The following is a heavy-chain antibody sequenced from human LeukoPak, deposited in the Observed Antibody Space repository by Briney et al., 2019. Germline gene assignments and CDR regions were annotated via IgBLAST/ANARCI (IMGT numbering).Heavy chain of an antibody. V-gene: IGHV4-4*07. J-gene: IGHJ5*02. Sequence: SETLSLTCSVSGVSRSSYYWSFIRQSAGTGLEWLGRIHTSGTTWYNPSLKSRVTLSVDASKNQFSLGLTSVTAADTAVYYCARGDYYAEGGRNWFDPWGQGTLVTVSS. CDR1: GVSRSSYY. CDR3: ARGDYYAEGGRNWFDP. D-gene: IGHD4-17*01. CDR2: IHTSGTT.